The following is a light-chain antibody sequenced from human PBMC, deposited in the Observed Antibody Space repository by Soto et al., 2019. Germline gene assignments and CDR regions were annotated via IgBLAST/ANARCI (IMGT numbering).Light chain of an antibody. CDR1: SSDVGAYKY. CDR3: SSYTSSGTLV. V-gene: IGLV2-14*01. J-gene: IGLJ3*02. Sequence: QSALTQPASVSGSPGQSITISCTGTSSDVGAYKYVSWYQQHPGRAPKVMIYEVSNRPSGVSNRFSGSKSGNTASLTITGLQAEDEADYYCSSYTSSGTLVFGGGTQLTVL. CDR2: EVS.